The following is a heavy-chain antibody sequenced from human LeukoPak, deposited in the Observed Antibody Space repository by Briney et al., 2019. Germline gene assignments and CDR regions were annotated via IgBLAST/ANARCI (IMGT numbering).Heavy chain of an antibody. D-gene: IGHD3-9*01. CDR1: GFTFSSYW. J-gene: IGHJ3*02. CDR2: IKRDGSEK. V-gene: IGHV3-7*01. CDR3: AREGILTGDAFDI. Sequence: PGGSLRLSCAASGFTFSSYWMSWVRQAPGKGLEWVANIKRDGSEKYYVDSVKGRFTISRDNAKNSLYLQMNSLRAEDTAVYYCAREGILTGDAFDIWGQGTMVTVSS.